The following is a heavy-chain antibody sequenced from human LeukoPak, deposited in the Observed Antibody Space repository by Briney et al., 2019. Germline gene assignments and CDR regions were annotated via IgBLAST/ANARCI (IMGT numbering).Heavy chain of an antibody. CDR1: GFTFSSYG. CDR2: ISGSGGIT. J-gene: IGHJ4*02. Sequence: PGGSLRLSCAASGFTFSSYGMNWVRPAPGKGLEWVSAISGSGGITYYADSVKGRFTISRDNSKNTVYLQMNSLRGEDAAVYHCAGSSGWYLAYWGQGTLVIGCS. D-gene: IGHD6-19*01. V-gene: IGHV3-23*01. CDR3: AGSSGWYLAY.